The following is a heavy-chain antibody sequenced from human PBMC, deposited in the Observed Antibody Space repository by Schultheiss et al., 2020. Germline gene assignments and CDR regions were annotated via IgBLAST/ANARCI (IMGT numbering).Heavy chain of an antibody. CDR2: IYYSGTT. V-gene: IGHV4-31*03. J-gene: IGHJ6*02. D-gene: IGHD3-3*01. CDR3: ARDTYYDFWSGYYSQDYYYYGMDV. Sequence: SQTLSLTCTVSGGSINSGGYYWSWIRQHPGKGLEWIGYIYYSGTTYYNPSLKSRVTISVDTSKNQFSLKLSSVTAADTAVYYCARDTYYDFWSGYYSQDYYYYGMDVWGQGTTVTVSS. CDR1: GGSINSGGYY.